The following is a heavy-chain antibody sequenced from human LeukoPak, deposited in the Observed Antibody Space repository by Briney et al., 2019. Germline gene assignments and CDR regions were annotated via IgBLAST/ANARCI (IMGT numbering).Heavy chain of an antibody. D-gene: IGHD1-14*01. V-gene: IGHV4-34*01. CDR1: GGSFSGYY. CDR2: INHSGST. Sequence: SETLSLTCAVYGGSFSGYYWSWIRQPPGKGLEWIGEINHSGSTNYNPSLKSRVTISVDTSKNQFSLKLNSVTAADKAAYYCARKPGGYYYYYMDVWGKGTTVTVSS. J-gene: IGHJ6*03. CDR3: ARKPGGYYYYYMDV.